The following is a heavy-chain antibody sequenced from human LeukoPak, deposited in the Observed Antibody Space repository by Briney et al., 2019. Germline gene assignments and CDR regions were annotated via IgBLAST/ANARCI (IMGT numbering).Heavy chain of an antibody. CDR1: GYTFTGYY. V-gene: IGHV1-69*06. CDR2: IIPIFGTA. D-gene: IGHD1-26*01. J-gene: IGHJ3*02. Sequence: SVKVSCKASGYTFTGYYMHWVRQAPGQGLEWMGGIIPIFGTANYAQKFQGRVTITADKSTSTAYMELSSLRSEDTAVYYCARVRDGSYFRAFDIWGQGTMVTVSS. CDR3: ARVRDGSYFRAFDI.